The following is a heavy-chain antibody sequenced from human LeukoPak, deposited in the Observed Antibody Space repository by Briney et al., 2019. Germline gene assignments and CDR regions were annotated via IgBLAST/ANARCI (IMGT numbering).Heavy chain of an antibody. D-gene: IGHD3-10*01. CDR3: GKRYASGSYTLDY. CDR2: ISGSGDST. V-gene: IGHV3-23*01. CDR1: GFTLSNYD. Sequence: GGSLRLSCAASGFTLSNYDMNWVRQAPGKGLEGVSVISGSGDSTYYADSVKGRFTISRDNSKNTLYLQMNSLTAEDTAVYYCGKRYASGSYTLDYWGQGTLVTVSS. J-gene: IGHJ4*02.